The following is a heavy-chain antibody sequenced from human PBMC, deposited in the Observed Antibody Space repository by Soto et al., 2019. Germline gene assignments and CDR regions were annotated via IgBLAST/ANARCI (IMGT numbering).Heavy chain of an antibody. CDR1: AFTFSKFA. J-gene: IGHJ4*02. CDR2: ISSNGFSI. Sequence: GGSLRLSCSASAFTFSKFAMNVVRQAPGKGLQSLSCISSNGFSIYYEDSVKGRFTISRDNAKNTLYLQMSSLRPEDTATYYCVKDRTLTGGDSDYWGQGTLVTVSS. CDR3: VKDRTLTGGDSDY. D-gene: IGHD3-10*01. V-gene: IGHV3-64D*06.